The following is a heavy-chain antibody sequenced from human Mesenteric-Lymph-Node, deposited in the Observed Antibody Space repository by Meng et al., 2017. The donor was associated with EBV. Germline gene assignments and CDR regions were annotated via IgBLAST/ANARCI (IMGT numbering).Heavy chain of an antibody. CDR1: GGSISSGGYS. CDR3: ARGLEVATMSY. J-gene: IGHJ4*02. V-gene: IGHV4-30-4*01. Sequence: QGKLQEAGPGLGKPYQTLSLTCAVSGGSISSGGYSWSWIRQPPGKGLEWIGYIYYSGSTYYNPSLKSRVTISVDTSKNQFSLKLSSVTAADTAVYYCARGLEVATMSYWGQGTLVTVSS. D-gene: IGHD5-12*01. CDR2: IYYSGST.